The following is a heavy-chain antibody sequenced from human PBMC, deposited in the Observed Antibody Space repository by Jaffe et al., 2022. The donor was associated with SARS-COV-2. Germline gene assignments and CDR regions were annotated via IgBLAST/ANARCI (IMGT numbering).Heavy chain of an antibody. V-gene: IGHV4-34*01. CDR1: GGSFSGYY. D-gene: IGHD3-3*01. CDR2: INHSGST. Sequence: QVQLQQWGAGLLKPSETLSLTCAVYGGSFSGYYWSWIRQPPGKGLEWIGEINHSGSTNYNPSLKSRVTISVDTSKNQFSLKLSSVTAADTAVYYCASSTVVTPFGVKDYWGQGTLVTVSS. CDR3: ASSTVVTPFGVKDY. J-gene: IGHJ4*02.